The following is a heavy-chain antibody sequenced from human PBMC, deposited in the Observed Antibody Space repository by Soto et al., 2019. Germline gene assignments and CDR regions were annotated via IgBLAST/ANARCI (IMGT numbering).Heavy chain of an antibody. D-gene: IGHD3-22*01. CDR2: IHHSGTI. CDR3: ARRDTSGYYLDH. Sequence: PSETLSLTCSVSGYSITNNKWWSWVRQPPVKGLEWIGEIHHSGTIHYTASLKTRVTISVDKSRNQFSLQLSSVTAADTAVYYCARRDTSGYYLDHWGQGTLVTVSS. V-gene: IGHV4-4*02. J-gene: IGHJ4*02. CDR1: GYSITNNKW.